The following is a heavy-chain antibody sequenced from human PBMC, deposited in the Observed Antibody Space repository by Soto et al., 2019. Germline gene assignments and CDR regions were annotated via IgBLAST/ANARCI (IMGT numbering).Heavy chain of an antibody. V-gene: IGHV1-69*12. CDR1: GGTFSSYA. J-gene: IGHJ1*01. CDR2: IIPIFGTA. Sequence: QVQLVQSGAEVKKPGSSVKVSCKASGGTFSSYAISWVRQAPGQGLEWMGGIIPIFGTANYAQKFQGRVTXXAXEXXSTADMELSSLRSEDTAVDYCARVDGSGWSHVFQHWGQGTLVTVSS. D-gene: IGHD6-19*01. CDR3: ARVDGSGWSHVFQH.